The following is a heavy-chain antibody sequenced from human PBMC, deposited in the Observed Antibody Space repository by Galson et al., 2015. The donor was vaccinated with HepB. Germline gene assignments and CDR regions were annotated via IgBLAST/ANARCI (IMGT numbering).Heavy chain of an antibody. CDR1: GFTFSSYA. V-gene: IGHV3-30*04. J-gene: IGHJ4*02. CDR3: ARSTHGDGDYYGEPDY. Sequence: SLRLSCAASGFTFSSYAMHWVRQAPGKGLEWVAVISYDGSNKYYADSVKGRFTISRDNSKNTLYLQMNSLRAEDTAVYYCARSTHGDGDYYGEPDYWGQGTLVTVSS. D-gene: IGHD4-17*01. CDR2: ISYDGSNK.